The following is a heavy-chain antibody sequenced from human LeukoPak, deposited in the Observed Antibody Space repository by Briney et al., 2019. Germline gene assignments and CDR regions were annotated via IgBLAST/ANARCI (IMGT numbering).Heavy chain of an antibody. D-gene: IGHD1-26*01. Sequence: SETLSLTCTVSGGSISSYYWNWIRQPPGKGLEWIGYIYHSGSTNYNPSLKSRVTISVDTSKNQFSLKLSSVTAADTAVYYCAAYSGSYTVFDYWGQGTLVTVSS. CDR2: IYHSGST. CDR3: AAYSGSYTVFDY. J-gene: IGHJ4*02. CDR1: GGSISSYY. V-gene: IGHV4-59*01.